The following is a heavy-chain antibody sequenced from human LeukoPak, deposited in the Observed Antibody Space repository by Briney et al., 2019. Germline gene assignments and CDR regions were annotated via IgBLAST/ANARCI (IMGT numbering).Heavy chain of an antibody. CDR2: IYTSGST. D-gene: IGHD3-16*01. CDR1: GGSISSGSYY. J-gene: IGHJ5*02. V-gene: IGHV4-61*02. CDR3: ASGQGDWFDP. Sequence: SQTLSLTFTVSGGSISSGSYYWSWIRQPAGKGLEWIGRIYTSGSTNYNPSLKSRVTISVDTSKNQFSLKLSSVTAADTAVYYCASGQGDWFDPWGQGTLVTVSS.